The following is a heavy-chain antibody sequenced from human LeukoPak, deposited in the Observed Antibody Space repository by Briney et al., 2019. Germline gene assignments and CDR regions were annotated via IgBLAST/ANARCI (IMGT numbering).Heavy chain of an antibody. CDR2: ISSSGSTI. J-gene: IGHJ4*02. CDR3: ARGGDYYGSGSQFDY. Sequence: GGSLRLFCAASGFTFSSYEMIWLRQAPGKGLEWVSYISSSGSTIYYADSVKGRFTISRDNAKNSLYLQMNSLRAEDTAVYYCARGGDYYGSGSQFDYWGQGTLVTVSS. V-gene: IGHV3-48*03. D-gene: IGHD3-10*01. CDR1: GFTFSSYE.